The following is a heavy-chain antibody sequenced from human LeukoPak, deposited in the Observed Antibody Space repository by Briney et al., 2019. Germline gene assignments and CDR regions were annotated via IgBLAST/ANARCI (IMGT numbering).Heavy chain of an antibody. J-gene: IGHJ4*02. Sequence: KASETLSLTCSVSGGSISSYYWSWLRQPPGKGLEWIGYIYYSGRTNYNPSLKSRVTISVDTSKNQFSLKLNSVTAADTAVYYCARHLRLNLIPYYFDSWGQGTLVTVSS. CDR3: ARHLRLNLIPYYFDS. V-gene: IGHV4-59*08. CDR2: IYYSGRT. D-gene: IGHD3-16*01. CDR1: GGSISSYY.